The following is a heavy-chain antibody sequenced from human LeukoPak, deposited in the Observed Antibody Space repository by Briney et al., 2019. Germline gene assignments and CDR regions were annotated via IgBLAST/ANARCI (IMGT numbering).Heavy chain of an antibody. J-gene: IGHJ3*02. V-gene: IGHV1-3*01. CDR1: GYTFTSYA. Sequence: ASVKVSCKASGYTFTSYAMHWVRQAPGQRLEWMGWINAGNGNTKYSQKFQGRVTITRDTSASTAYMELSSLRSEDTAVYYCARDSAVAGTSDDAFDIWGQGTMVTVSS. CDR3: ARDSAVAGTSDDAFDI. D-gene: IGHD6-19*01. CDR2: INAGNGNT.